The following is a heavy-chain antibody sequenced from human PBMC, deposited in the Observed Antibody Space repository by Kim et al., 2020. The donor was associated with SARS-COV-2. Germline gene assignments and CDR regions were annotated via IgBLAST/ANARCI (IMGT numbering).Heavy chain of an antibody. CDR3: AKDWAPLIVVVPAAIRPLGYYYGMDV. CDR1: GFTFSSYA. D-gene: IGHD2-2*02. V-gene: IGHV3-23*01. CDR2: ISGSGGST. J-gene: IGHJ6*02. Sequence: GGSLRLSCAASGFTFSSYAMSWVRQAPGKGLEWVSAISGSGGSTYYADSVKGRFTISRDNSKNTLYLQMNSLRAEDTAVYYCAKDWAPLIVVVPAAIRPLGYYYGMDVWGQGTTVTVSS.